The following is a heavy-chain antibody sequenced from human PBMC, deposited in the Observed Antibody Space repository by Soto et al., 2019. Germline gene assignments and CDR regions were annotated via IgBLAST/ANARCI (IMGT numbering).Heavy chain of an antibody. CDR1: GFTFSNYG. J-gene: IGHJ3*02. CDR2: ISYDGSNK. V-gene: IGHV3-30*18. CDR3: AKDLGHGGRGAFDI. D-gene: IGHD7-27*01. Sequence: QVQLVESGGGVVQPGRSLRLSCAASGFTFSNYGMHWVRQAPGKGLEWVAVISYDGSNKYYADSVKGRFTISRDNSKNTLYLQMNSVRAEDTAVYYCAKDLGHGGRGAFDIWGQGTMVTVSS.